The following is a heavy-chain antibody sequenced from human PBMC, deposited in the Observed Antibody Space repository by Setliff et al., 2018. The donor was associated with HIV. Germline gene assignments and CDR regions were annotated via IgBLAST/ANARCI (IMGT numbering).Heavy chain of an antibody. J-gene: IGHJ4*02. Sequence: GPSLKVSCKASGDTFSSYAISWVRQAPGQGLEWMGGIIPVLGLSYYAQNFQGRVTITADESTSTAYMELSSLRSEDTAVYYCASYSGSYYFILHYWGQGTLVTVSS. CDR3: ASYSGSYYFILHY. D-gene: IGHD1-26*01. CDR1: GDTFSSYA. V-gene: IGHV1-69*10. CDR2: IIPVLGLS.